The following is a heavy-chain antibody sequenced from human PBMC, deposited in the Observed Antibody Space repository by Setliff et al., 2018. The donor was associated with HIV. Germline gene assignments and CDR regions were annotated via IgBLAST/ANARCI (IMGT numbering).Heavy chain of an antibody. V-gene: IGHV3-74*01. Sequence: GALRLSCAASGLTFSNYWLHWVRQAPGKGLVWVSRINTDGSITSYADSVKGRFTISRDNAKNTLYLQMNGLRAEDTAVYYCARDVVGATGYWGQGTLVTVSS. CDR2: INTDGSIT. CDR1: GLTFSNYW. CDR3: ARDVVGATGY. J-gene: IGHJ4*02. D-gene: IGHD1-26*01.